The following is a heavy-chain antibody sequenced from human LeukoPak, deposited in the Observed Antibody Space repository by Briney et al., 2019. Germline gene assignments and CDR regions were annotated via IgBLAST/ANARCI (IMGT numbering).Heavy chain of an antibody. CDR2: IRYDGSNK. CDR3: AKDLHDSSGYYSPLFDY. V-gene: IGHV3-30*02. CDR1: GFTFTDYW. Sequence: PGGSLRLPCAASGFTFTDYWMTWVRQAPGKGLEWVAFIRYDGSNKYYADSVKGRFTISRDNSKNTLYLQMNSLRAEDTAVYYCAKDLHDSSGYYSPLFDYWGQGTLVTVSS. D-gene: IGHD3-22*01. J-gene: IGHJ4*02.